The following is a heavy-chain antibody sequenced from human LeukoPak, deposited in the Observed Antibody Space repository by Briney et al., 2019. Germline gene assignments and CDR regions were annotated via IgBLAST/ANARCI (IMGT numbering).Heavy chain of an antibody. CDR2: IHHNGAR. D-gene: IGHD1-26*01. J-gene: IGHJ4*02. CDR1: VGSINSGNW. CDR3: ARLASGSYGPLTPFDY. Sequence: SGTLSLTCGVSVGSINSGNWWTWVRQSPGKGLEWIGEIHHNGARNYNPSLKSRVTISVDTSKNQFSLRLSSVTAADTAVYYSARLASGSYGPLTPFDYWGQGTLVTVSS. V-gene: IGHV4/OR15-8*01.